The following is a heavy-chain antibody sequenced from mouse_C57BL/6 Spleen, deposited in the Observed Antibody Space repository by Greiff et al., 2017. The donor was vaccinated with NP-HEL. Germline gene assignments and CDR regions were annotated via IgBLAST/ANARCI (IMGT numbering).Heavy chain of an antibody. D-gene: IGHD2-4*01. CDR2: SRNKANDYTT. J-gene: IGHJ4*01. CDR1: GFTFSDFY. CDR3: ARDVYDYDVGAAMDY. V-gene: IGHV7-1*01. Sequence: EVKLMESGGGLVQSGRSLRLSCATSGFTFSDFYMEWVRQAPGKGLEWIAASRNKANDYTTEYSASVKGRFIVSRDTSQSILYLQMNALRAEDTAIYYCARDVYDYDVGAAMDYWGQGTSVTVSS.